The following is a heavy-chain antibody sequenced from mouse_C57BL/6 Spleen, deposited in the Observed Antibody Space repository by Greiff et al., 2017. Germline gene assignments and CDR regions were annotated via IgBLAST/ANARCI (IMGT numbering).Heavy chain of an antibody. J-gene: IGHJ1*03. CDR3: ATGYDFWYFDV. D-gene: IGHD2-4*01. V-gene: IGHV14-3*01. CDR1: GFHIKNTY. CDR2: IDPANGNT. Sequence: VQLQQSVAELVRPGASVKLSCTASGFHIKNTYMHWVKQRPEQGLEWIGRIDPANGNTKYAPKFQGKATITADTSSNTAYLQLSSLTSEDTAIYYCATGYDFWYFDVWGTGTAVTVSS.